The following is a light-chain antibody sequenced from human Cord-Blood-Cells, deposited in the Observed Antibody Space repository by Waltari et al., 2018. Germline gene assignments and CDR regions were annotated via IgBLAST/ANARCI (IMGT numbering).Light chain of an antibody. CDR2: GAS. CDR3: QQYGSSPRYT. Sequence: EIVLTPSPGTLSLSPGESATLSCRASQSVSSSYLAWYQQKPGQAPRLLIYGASSRATGIPDRFSGSGSGTDFTLTISRLEPEDFAVYYCQQYGSSPRYTFGQGTKLEIK. V-gene: IGKV3-20*01. CDR1: QSVSSSY. J-gene: IGKJ2*01.